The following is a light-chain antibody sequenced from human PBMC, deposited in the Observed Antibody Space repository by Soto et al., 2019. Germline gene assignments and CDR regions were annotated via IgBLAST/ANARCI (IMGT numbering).Light chain of an antibody. CDR1: RSVSSY. CDR2: ETS. J-gene: IGKJ1*01. CDR3: QQYGTSPRT. V-gene: IGKV3-20*01. Sequence: EIVLAQSPGTLSLSPGERATLSCRASRSVSSYLAWYQQKPGQAPRLLIYETSSRATGIPDRFSGSGSQTDFTLTISRLEPEDFAVYYCQQYGTSPRTFGQGTKVDIK.